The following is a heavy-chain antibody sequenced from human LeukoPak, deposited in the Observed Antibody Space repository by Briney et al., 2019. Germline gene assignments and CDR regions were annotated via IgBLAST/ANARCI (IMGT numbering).Heavy chain of an antibody. Sequence: GGSLRLSCAASGFNFANLAMSWVRQTPGRGLEWVSAISGGGDITYYADSVTGRFTISRDNSKDTLFLQMHSLRPGDTAVYYCAKVRGTNYYYYGMDAWGQGTTVTVSS. CDR2: ISGGGDIT. CDR1: GFNFANLA. CDR3: AKVRGTNYYYYGMDA. D-gene: IGHD1/OR15-1a*01. J-gene: IGHJ6*02. V-gene: IGHV3-23*01.